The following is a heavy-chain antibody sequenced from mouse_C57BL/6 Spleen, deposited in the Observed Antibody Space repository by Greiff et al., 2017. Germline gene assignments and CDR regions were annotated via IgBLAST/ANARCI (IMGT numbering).Heavy chain of an antibody. CDR2: INYDGSST. D-gene: IGHD3-3*01. CDR3: AREGGPGLDY. CDR1: GFTFSDYY. V-gene: IGHV5-16*01. J-gene: IGHJ2*01. Sequence: EVKLVESEGGLVQPGSSMKLSCTASGFTFSDYYMAWVRPVPEKGLEWVANINYDGSSTYYLDSLKSRFIISRDNAKNILYLQMSSLKSEDTATYYCAREGGPGLDYWGQGTTLTVSS.